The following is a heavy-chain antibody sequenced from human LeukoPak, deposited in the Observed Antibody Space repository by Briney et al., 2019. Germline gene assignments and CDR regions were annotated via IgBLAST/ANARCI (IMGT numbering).Heavy chain of an antibody. CDR3: ARGLGTSSWSLGNFDF. D-gene: IGHD2-2*01. Sequence: GASVKVSCKASGYTFTTYDINWVRQAPGQALEWMGWMSPSSGNTGYAQKFQGRVTLTSDTSISTAYMELRSLRSEDMAVYYCARGLGTSSWSLGNFDFWGQGSLVTVSS. J-gene: IGHJ4*02. V-gene: IGHV1-8*03. CDR2: MSPSSGNT. CDR1: GYTFTTYD.